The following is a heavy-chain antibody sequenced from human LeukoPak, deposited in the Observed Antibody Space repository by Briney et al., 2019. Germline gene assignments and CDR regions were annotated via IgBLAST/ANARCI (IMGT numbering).Heavy chain of an antibody. J-gene: IGHJ5*02. D-gene: IGHD2-2*01. CDR1: GFTFSGYG. CDR3: AKEEVVPAAPNWFDP. V-gene: IGHV3-23*01. CDR2: ISGSGGST. Sequence: PAVSLRRSCAASGFTFSGYGMMWVRHAPGNGRKGVSAISGSGGSTYYADSVKGRFTISRDNSKNTLYLQMNSLRAEDTAVYYCAKEEVVPAAPNWFDPWGQGTLVTVSS.